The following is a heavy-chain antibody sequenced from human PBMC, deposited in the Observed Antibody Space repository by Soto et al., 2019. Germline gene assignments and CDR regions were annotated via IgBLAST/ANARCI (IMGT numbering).Heavy chain of an antibody. CDR2: IYSGGST. J-gene: IGHJ4*02. D-gene: IGHD6-19*01. V-gene: IGHV3-66*01. CDR1: GFTVSSNY. Sequence: GGSLRLSCAASGFTVSSNYMSWVRQAPGKGLEWVSVIYSGGSTYYADSVKGRFTISRDNSKNTLYLQMNSLRAEDTAVYYCARDLFRAVAGNFDYWGQGTLVTVSS. CDR3: ARDLFRAVAGNFDY.